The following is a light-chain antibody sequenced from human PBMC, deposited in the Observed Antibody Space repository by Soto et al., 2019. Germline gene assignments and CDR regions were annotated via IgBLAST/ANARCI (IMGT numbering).Light chain of an antibody. Sequence: QSVLTQPPSVSVAPGQRVTISCTGSSSNIGAGYEAHWYQQVPGTAPKLLIYENNNRPSGVPDRFSGSKSGTSASLAITWLQSEDQAEYYCQSYDSSLSGYVFGTGTKVTVL. V-gene: IGLV1-40*01. CDR3: QSYDSSLSGYV. CDR2: ENN. J-gene: IGLJ1*01. CDR1: SSNIGAGYE.